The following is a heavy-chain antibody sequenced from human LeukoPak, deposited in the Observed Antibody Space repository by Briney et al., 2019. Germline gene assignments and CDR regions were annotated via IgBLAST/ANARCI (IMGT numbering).Heavy chain of an antibody. Sequence: GGSLRLSCAASGFTFSNYWMSWVRQAPGKGLEWVANIKRDGSEKYYVDSVKGRFTISRDNAKNSLYLQMNSLRAADTAVYYCAPMAADTAMVGKDVWGQGTEVTVSS. CDR3: APMAADTAMVGKDV. J-gene: IGHJ6*02. CDR2: IKRDGSEK. V-gene: IGHV3-7*05. D-gene: IGHD5-18*01. CDR1: GFTFSNYW.